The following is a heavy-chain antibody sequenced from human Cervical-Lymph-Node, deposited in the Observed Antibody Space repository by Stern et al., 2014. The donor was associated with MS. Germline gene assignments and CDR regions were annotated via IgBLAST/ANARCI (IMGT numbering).Heavy chain of an antibody. CDR2: ITNDGRST. CDR1: GITLSSYW. CDR3: ARGGHRYSFDY. V-gene: IGHV3-74*02. J-gene: IGHJ4*02. D-gene: IGHD5-18*01. Sequence: EVQLVESGGGLVQPGGSLRLSCVASGITLSSYWMHWVRQAPGKGLLWVSRITNDGRSTSYADSVKGRFTVSRDNAKNTLYLQMNSLRAEDTAVYYCARGGHRYSFDYWGQGALVTVSS.